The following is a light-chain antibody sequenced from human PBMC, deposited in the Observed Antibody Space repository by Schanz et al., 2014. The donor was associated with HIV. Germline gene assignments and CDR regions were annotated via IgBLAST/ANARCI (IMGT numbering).Light chain of an antibody. J-gene: IGKJ1*01. CDR3: QQYGSSPL. Sequence: EIVMTQSPATLSVSPGERATLSCRASQSVSSNLAWYQLKPGQAPRLLIYGASTRAAGIPARISGSGSGTDFTLTISRLEPEDFAVYYCQQYGSSPLFGQGTKVEIK. V-gene: IGKV3-15*01. CDR2: GAS. CDR1: QSVSSN.